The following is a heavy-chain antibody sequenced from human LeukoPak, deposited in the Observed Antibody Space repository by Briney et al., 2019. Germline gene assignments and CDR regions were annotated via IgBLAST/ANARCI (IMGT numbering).Heavy chain of an antibody. J-gene: IGHJ4*02. CDR3: ARDQLGYCSGGSCLTDY. D-gene: IGHD2-15*01. CDR1: GFTFSDYY. V-gene: IGHV3-11*05. Sequence: GGSLRLSCAASGFTFSDYYMSWIRQAPGKGLEWVSYISSSSSYTNYADSVKGRFTISRDNAKNSLYLQMNSLRAEDTAVYYCARDQLGYCSGGSCLTDYWGQGTLVTVSS. CDR2: ISSSSSYT.